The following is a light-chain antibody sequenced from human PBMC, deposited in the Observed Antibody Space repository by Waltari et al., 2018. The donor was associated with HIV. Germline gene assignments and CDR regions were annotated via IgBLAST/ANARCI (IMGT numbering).Light chain of an antibody. CDR3: AAWDDSLSGHVV. V-gene: IGLV1-47*01. CDR2: RNN. Sequence: QSVLTQPPSASGSPGQRVTISCFGSGSNIGRNYIYWYQQVSGTTPKLLIYRNNQRASGVPDRFSGSKSGTSASLAINGLRSEDEADYYCAAWDDSLSGHVVFGGGTKLTVL. CDR1: GSNIGRNY. J-gene: IGLJ2*01.